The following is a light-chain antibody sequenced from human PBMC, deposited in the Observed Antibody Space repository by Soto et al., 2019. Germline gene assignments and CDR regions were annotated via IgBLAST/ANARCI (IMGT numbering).Light chain of an antibody. V-gene: IGKV3-15*01. Sequence: EIVMTQSPATLSVSPGERATLSCRATQSVSRNLDWYQQKPGQAPRLLIYDASTRATGIPARFSGSGSGTEFTLTISSLQSEDFAVYYCQQYSNWPYTFGQGTQLEIK. J-gene: IGKJ2*01. CDR3: QQYSNWPYT. CDR1: QSVSRN. CDR2: DAS.